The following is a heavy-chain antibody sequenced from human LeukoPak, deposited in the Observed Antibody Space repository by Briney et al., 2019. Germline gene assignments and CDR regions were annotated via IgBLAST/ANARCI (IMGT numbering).Heavy chain of an antibody. CDR3: ARGTYYYDSSGYPLDY. CDR1: GGSISSSSYY. V-gene: IGHV4-39*07. D-gene: IGHD3-22*01. Sequence: SETLSLTCTVSGGSISSSSYYWGWIRQPPGKGLEWIGSIYYSGSTYYNPSLKSRVTISVDTSKNQFSLKLSSVTAADTAVYYCARGTYYYDSSGYPLDYWGQGTLVTVSS. CDR2: IYYSGST. J-gene: IGHJ4*02.